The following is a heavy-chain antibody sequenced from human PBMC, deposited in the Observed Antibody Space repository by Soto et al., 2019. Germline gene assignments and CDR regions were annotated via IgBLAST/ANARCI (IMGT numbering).Heavy chain of an antibody. Sequence: GGSLRLSCAASGFTFSSYWMHLVRQAPGKGLVWVSRINRDGSSSSYADSVKGRFTISRDNARNTVYLQMNSLRAEDTAVYYCRANNHFDDLDNWDQGTMVTVSS. CDR3: RANNHFDDLDN. CDR2: INRDGSSS. V-gene: IGHV3-74*01. D-gene: IGHD3-3*02. CDR1: GFTFSSYW. J-gene: IGHJ3*02.